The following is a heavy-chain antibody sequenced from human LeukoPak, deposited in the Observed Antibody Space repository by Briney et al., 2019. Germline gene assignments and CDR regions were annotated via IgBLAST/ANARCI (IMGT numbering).Heavy chain of an antibody. CDR3: ARLKYYYDSSGHAFRH. CDR2: ISSSGSTI. Sequence: GGSLRLSCAASGFTFSSYEMNWVRQAPGKGLEWVSYISSSGSTIYYADSVKGRFTISRDNAKNSLYLQMNSLRAEDTAVYYCARLKYYYDSSGHAFRHWGQGTLVTVSS. D-gene: IGHD3-22*01. V-gene: IGHV3-48*03. J-gene: IGHJ1*01. CDR1: GFTFSSYE.